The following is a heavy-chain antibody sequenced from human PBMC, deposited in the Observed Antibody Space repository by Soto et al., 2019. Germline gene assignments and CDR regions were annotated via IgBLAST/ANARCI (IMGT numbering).Heavy chain of an antibody. D-gene: IGHD2-2*03. CDR3: SLGIVLIPATIDDYMDV. J-gene: IGHJ6*03. V-gene: IGHV3-73*01. CDR1: GFNLSGSA. Sequence: EEQLVEAGGGLVQPGGSLKLSCAASGFNLSGSAVHWVRQASGKGLEWVGRIRSKAKSYAPAYGASVRGRFTISRVDSKNTAYLQMNSVKTEDTAVYYCSLGIVLIPATIDDYMDVWGKGTTVTVSS. CDR2: IRSKAKSYAP.